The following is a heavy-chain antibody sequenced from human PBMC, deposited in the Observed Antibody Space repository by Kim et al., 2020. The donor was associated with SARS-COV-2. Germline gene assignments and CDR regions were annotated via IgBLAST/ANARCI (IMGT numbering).Heavy chain of an antibody. Sequence: GGSLRLSCAASGFTFSSYGMHWVRQAPGKGLEWVAVISYDGSNKYYADSVKGRFTISRDNSKNTLYLQMNSLRAEDTAVYYCAKDAGLLWFGELLPYYF. V-gene: IGHV3-30*18. CDR2: ISYDGSNK. CDR3: AKDAGLLWFGELLPYYF. D-gene: IGHD3-10*01. J-gene: IGHJ4*01. CDR1: GFTFSSYG.